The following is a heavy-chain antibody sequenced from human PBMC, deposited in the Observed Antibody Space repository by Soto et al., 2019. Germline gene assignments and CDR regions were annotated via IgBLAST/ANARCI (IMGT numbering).Heavy chain of an antibody. CDR3: AKKDLLIKKSPGGWFDP. Sequence: GGSLRLSCAASGFTFSSYAMSWVRQAPGKGLEWVSAISGSGGSTYYADSVKGRFTISRDNSKNTLYLQMNSLRAEDTAVYYCAKKDLLIKKSPGGWFDPWGQGTLVTVSS. CDR1: GFTFSSYA. CDR2: ISGSGGST. J-gene: IGHJ5*02. V-gene: IGHV3-23*01.